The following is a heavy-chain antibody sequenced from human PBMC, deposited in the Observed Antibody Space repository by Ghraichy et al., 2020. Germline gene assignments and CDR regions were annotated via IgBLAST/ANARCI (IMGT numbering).Heavy chain of an antibody. Sequence: GGSLRLSCVASGLTFSSYAMTWVRQAPGKGLEWVSSISAGGGRAYYADSVKGRFSISRDNSKDTMYLQMNSLRAEDAAVYFCAKAWGYCSGGSCPPYNWFDPWGQGTLVTVSS. CDR2: ISAGGGRA. CDR1: GLTFSSYA. J-gene: IGHJ5*02. CDR3: AKAWGYCSGGSCPPYNWFDP. D-gene: IGHD2-15*01. V-gene: IGHV3-23*01.